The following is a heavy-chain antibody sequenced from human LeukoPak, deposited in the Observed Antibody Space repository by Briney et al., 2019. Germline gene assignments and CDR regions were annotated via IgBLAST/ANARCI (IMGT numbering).Heavy chain of an antibody. V-gene: IGHV3-21*01. CDR1: GFTFSSYS. Sequence: KPGGSLRLSCAASGFTFSSYSMNWVRQAPGKGLEWVSSISSSSSYIYYADSVKGRFTISRDNAKNSLYLQMNSLRAEDTAVYYCARVGRPMSYSSLVREIDYWGQGTLVTVSS. D-gene: IGHD3-10*01. J-gene: IGHJ4*02. CDR3: ARVGRPMSYSSLVREIDY. CDR2: ISSSSSYI.